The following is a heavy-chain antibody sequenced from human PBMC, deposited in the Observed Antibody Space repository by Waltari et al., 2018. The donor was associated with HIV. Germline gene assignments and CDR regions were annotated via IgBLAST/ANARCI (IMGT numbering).Heavy chain of an antibody. Sequence: EVQLVESGGGLVQPGGSLRPSCASSGFSFSSYWMHWVRQVPGKGLTWVSRINSDGSSTSYADSVKGRFTISRDNAKNTLYLQMNSLRAEDTAVYYCATSRTFDYWGQGTLVTVSS. CDR1: GFSFSSYW. CDR2: INSDGSST. J-gene: IGHJ4*02. V-gene: IGHV3-74*01. CDR3: ATSRTFDY.